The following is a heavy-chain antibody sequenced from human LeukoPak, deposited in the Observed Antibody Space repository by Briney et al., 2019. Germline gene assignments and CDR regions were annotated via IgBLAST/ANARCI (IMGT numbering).Heavy chain of an antibody. D-gene: IGHD4-17*01. CDR1: GGTFSSYA. V-gene: IGHV1-69*05. J-gene: IGHJ5*02. CDR2: IIPIFGTA. CDR3: ARGLHGDYVPNWFDP. Sequence: SVKVSCKASGGTFSSYAISWVRQAPGQGLEWMGGIIPIFGTANYAQKFQGRVTITTDESTSTAYMELSSLRSEDTAVYYCARGLHGDYVPNWFDPWGQGTLVTVSS.